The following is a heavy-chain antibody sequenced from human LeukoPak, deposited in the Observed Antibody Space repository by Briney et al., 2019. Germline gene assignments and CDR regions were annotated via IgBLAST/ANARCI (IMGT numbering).Heavy chain of an antibody. CDR2: ISGTGNRT. CDR3: ARVYNPDFYYHMDV. V-gene: IGHV3-23*01. CDR1: GFTFSSYA. Sequence: GGSLRLSCAASGFTFSSYAMGWVRQAPGKGLEWVSAISGTGNRTYYADSVKGRFTISRDNSKNTLYLQMNSLRAEDTAVYYCARVYNPDFYYHMDVWGKGTTVTVSS. J-gene: IGHJ6*03. D-gene: IGHD1-14*01.